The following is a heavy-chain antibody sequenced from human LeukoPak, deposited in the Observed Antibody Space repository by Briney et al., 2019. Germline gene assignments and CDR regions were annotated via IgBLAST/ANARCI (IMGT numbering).Heavy chain of an antibody. V-gene: IGHV1-2*02. J-gene: IGHJ4*01. CDR1: GYTFSGYY. Sequence: ASVKVSCKASGYTFSGYYLHWVRQAPGQGLEWMGDIDPNSGGTKYAQKFQGRVTMTRDTSTSSAYMELSSLIFDDTAVYYCARDRGYSYGSVWHKYFDYWGRGTLVTVSS. D-gene: IGHD5-18*01. CDR3: ARDRGYSYGSVWHKYFDY. CDR2: IDPNSGGT.